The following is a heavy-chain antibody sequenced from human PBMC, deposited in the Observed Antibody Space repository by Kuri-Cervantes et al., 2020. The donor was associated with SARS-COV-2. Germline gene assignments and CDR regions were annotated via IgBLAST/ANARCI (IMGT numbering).Heavy chain of an antibody. D-gene: IGHD3-3*01. V-gene: IGHV4-39*01. CDR1: GGSISSSSDY. Sequence: SETLSLTCTVSGGSISSSSDYWGWIRQPPGKGLEWIGSIYYSGSTYYNPSLKSRVTISVDTSKNQFSLKLSSVTAADTAVYYCARQMMSSITIFGVVITRNWFDPWGQGTLVTVS. J-gene: IGHJ5*02. CDR2: IYYSGST. CDR3: ARQMMSSITIFGVVITRNWFDP.